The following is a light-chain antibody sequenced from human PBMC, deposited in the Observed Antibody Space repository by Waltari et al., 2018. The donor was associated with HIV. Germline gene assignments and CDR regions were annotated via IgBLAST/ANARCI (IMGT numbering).Light chain of an antibody. J-gene: IGKJ2*01. CDR2: LSS. V-gene: IGKV2-28*01. Sequence: IVVTQSPHFLSVKSGEPASMTCLSTQTLLPSNGYNYLDWYLQKPGQSPQLLIYLSSHRASGVPERFRGSGAGKNFTLEITKVEAEDVGVYFCMQVLQVPYTFGQGTQLQI. CDR1: QTLLPSNGYNY. CDR3: MQVLQVPYT.